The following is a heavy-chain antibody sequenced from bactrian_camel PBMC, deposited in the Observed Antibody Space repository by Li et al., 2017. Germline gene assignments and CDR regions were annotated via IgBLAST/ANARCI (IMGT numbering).Heavy chain of an antibody. V-gene: IGHV3S31*01. CDR1: GFVFSDYA. CDR2: IDRDGLVT. CDR3: AVADVRCGDSWFYFGN. D-gene: IGHD6*01. Sequence: VQLVESGGGLVQPGGSLRLSCVASGFVFSDYAITWVRQAPGKEREGIATIDRDGLVTNYIDSVKGRFTISHDNDKKTLFLQMNSLMPEDTAMYYCAVADVRCGDSWFYFGNWGQGTQVTV. J-gene: IGHJ4*01.